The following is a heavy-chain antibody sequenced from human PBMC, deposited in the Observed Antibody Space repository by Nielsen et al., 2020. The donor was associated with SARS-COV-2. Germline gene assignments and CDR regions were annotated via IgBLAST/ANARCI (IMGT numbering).Heavy chain of an antibody. V-gene: IGHV1-46*04. J-gene: IGHJ6*02. CDR2: MDPSSGST. D-gene: IGHD3/OR15-3a*01. CDR3: ARARATIFGLVMSYGMDV. Sequence: ASVKVSCKASGYTFTDYYIHWVRQAPGQGLEWMGIMDPSSGSTRYAQKLQGRVTMTRDTSTSTVYIEVSSLRSEDTAVYYCARARATIFGLVMSYGMDVWGQGTTVAVSS. CDR1: GYTFTDYY.